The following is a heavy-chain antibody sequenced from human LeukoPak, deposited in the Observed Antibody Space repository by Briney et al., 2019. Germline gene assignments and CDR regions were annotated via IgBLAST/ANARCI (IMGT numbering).Heavy chain of an antibody. CDR1: GGSINSYY. V-gene: IGHV4-59*08. CDR2: IYYSGST. Sequence: SETLSLTCIVSGGSINSYYWSWIRQAPGKGLEWIGFIYYSGSTNYNPSLKSQVTISVDTSKNQFSLKLSSVTAADTAVYYCARHDRDGYNYDAFDIWGQGTMVTVSS. J-gene: IGHJ3*02. CDR3: ARHDRDGYNYDAFDI. D-gene: IGHD5-24*01.